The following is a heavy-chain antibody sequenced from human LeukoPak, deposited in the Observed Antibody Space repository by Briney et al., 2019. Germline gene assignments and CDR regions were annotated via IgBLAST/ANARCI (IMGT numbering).Heavy chain of an antibody. D-gene: IGHD5-24*01. Sequence: GGSLRLSCAASGFTFSSYAMSWVRQAPGKGLEWVSAISGSGGSTYCADSVKGRFTISRDNSKNTLYLQMNSLRAEDTAVYYCAKGGYKSMDFDYWGQGTLVTVSS. CDR1: GFTFSSYA. J-gene: IGHJ4*02. V-gene: IGHV3-23*01. CDR3: AKGGYKSMDFDY. CDR2: ISGSGGST.